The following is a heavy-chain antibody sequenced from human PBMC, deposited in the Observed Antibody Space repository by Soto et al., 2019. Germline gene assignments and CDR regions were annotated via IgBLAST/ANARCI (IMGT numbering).Heavy chain of an antibody. Sequence: QVQLVQSGAEVKKPGASVKVSCKASGYTFTSYDINWVRQATGQGLEWMGWMNPNSGNTGYAQKFQGRVTITRNTSISTAYMGLSSLRSEDTAVYYCARWPDGYYYYGMDVWGQGTTVTVSS. CDR3: ARWPDGYYYYGMDV. J-gene: IGHJ6*02. CDR1: GYTFTSYD. V-gene: IGHV1-8*01. CDR2: MNPNSGNT.